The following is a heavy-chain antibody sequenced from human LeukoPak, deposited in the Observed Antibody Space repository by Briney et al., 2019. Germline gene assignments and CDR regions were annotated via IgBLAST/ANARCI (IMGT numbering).Heavy chain of an antibody. Sequence: GGSLRLSCAASGFTFSSYNMNWVRQAPGKGLEWVSSISSGSTYIYYADSMKGRFTFSRDDAKNSLYLQMNSLRAGDTAVYYCARARSGSYAGIDYWGQGTLVTVSS. D-gene: IGHD1-26*01. J-gene: IGHJ4*02. CDR3: ARARSGSYAGIDY. V-gene: IGHV3-21*01. CDR1: GFTFSSYN. CDR2: ISSGSTYI.